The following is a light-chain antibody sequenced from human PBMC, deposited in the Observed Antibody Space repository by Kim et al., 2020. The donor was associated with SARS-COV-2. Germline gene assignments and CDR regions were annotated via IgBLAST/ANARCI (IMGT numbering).Light chain of an antibody. Sequence: SYELTQPPSVSVSPGQTANITCSGDKLGDKYTCWYQQRPGQSPVVVIYQDAKRPSGIPGRFSGSNSGNTATLTISGTQAIDEAEYYCQTWDTYSVGFGGG. V-gene: IGLV3-1*01. CDR2: QDA. CDR3: QTWDTYSVG. CDR1: KLGDKY. J-gene: IGLJ3*02.